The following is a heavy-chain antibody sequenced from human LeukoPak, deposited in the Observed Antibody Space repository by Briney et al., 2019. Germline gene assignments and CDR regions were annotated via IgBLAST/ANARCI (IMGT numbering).Heavy chain of an antibody. CDR3: ARYGSGSYYYYYYYMDV. J-gene: IGHJ6*03. CDR1: GYSISSGYY. D-gene: IGHD3-10*01. Sequence: SETLSLTCAVSGYSISSGYYWGWIRQPPGKGLEWIGIIYHSGSTYYNPSLKSRVTISVDTSKNQFSLKLSSVTAADTAVYYCARYGSGSYYYYYYYMDVWGKGTTVTVSS. CDR2: IYHSGST. V-gene: IGHV4-38-2*01.